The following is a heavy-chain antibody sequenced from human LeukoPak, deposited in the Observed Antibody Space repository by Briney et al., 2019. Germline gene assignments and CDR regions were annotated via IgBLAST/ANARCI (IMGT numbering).Heavy chain of an antibody. CDR3: ARGLGDIVVVPAAIDY. V-gene: IGHV3-11*04. CDR2: ISSSGSTI. J-gene: IGHJ4*02. Sequence: GGSLRLSCAASGFTFSDYYMSWIRQAPGKGLEWVSYISSSGSTIYYADSVKGRFTISRDNAKNSLYLQMNSLRAEDTAVYYCARGLGDIVVVPAAIDYWGQRTLVTVSS. CDR1: GFTFSDYY. D-gene: IGHD2-2*01.